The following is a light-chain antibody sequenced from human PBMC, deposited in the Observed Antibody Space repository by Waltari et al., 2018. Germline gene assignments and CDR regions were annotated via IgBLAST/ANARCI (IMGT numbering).Light chain of an antibody. CDR1: GSDIGASRF. V-gene: IGLV2-14*03. J-gene: IGLJ2*01. CDR3: SSYSNDHTVI. Sequence: QSGLTQPASMSGSPGQSISISCSGSGSDIGASRFVSWYQQFPGSPPKLLIYDGSHPPSGISDRFSGSTSGYKASLTITNLQIEDEADYFCSSYSNDHTVIFGAGTRLTVL. CDR2: DGS.